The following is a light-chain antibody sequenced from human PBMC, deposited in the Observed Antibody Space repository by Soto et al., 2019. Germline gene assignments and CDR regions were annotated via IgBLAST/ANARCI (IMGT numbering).Light chain of an antibody. CDR3: QQYITYSPGT. CDR2: DAS. V-gene: IGKV1-5*01. CDR1: QSLTSW. J-gene: IGKJ1*01. Sequence: DIQMTQSPSTLSASVGDRITITCRASQSLTSWLAWYQQKPGKAPKLLIYDASNLQSGVPSRFTGSGSGTEFTLTINGLQPDDFATYYCQQYITYSPGTFGQGTKVEIK.